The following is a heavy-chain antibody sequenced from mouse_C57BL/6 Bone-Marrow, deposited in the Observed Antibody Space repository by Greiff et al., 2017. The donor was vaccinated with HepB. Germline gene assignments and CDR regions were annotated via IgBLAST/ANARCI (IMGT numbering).Heavy chain of an antibody. J-gene: IGHJ3*01. V-gene: IGHV5-4*01. D-gene: IGHD2-3*01. CDR2: ISDGGSYT. CDR1: GFTFSSYA. Sequence: EVQVVESGGGLVKPGGSLKLSCAASGFTFSSYAMSWVRQTPEKRLEWVATISDGGSYTYYPDNVKGRFTISRDNAKNNLYLQMSHLKSEDTAMYYCARDRRWLAWFAYWGQVTLVTVSA. CDR3: ARDRRWLAWFAY.